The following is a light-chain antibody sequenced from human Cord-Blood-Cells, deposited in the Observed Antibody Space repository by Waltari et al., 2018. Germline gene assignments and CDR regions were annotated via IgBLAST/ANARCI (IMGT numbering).Light chain of an antibody. CDR3: AAWDDSLYGWV. CDR1: SSNIGSTT. CDR2: RNN. Sequence: QSVLTQPPSASGTPGQRVTLSCSGSSSNIGSTTVTWYQQLPGTAPKLLIYRNNQRPSGVPDRFSGSKSGTSASLAISGLQAEDEADYYCAAWDDSLYGWVFGGGTKLTVL. J-gene: IGLJ3*02. V-gene: IGLV1-44*01.